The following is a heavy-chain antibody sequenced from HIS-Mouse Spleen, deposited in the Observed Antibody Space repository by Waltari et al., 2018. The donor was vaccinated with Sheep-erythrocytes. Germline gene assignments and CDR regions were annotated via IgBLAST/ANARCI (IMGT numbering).Heavy chain of an antibody. J-gene: IGHJ4*02. CDR1: GFTFSSYG. D-gene: IGHD3-3*01. V-gene: IGHV3-30*18. CDR2: ISYDGSNK. CDR3: AKPITDFWRGYYAYFDY. Sequence: LVESGGGVVQPGRSLRLSCAASGFTFSSYGMHWVRQAPGKGREWVAVISYDGSNKYDADSVKGRFTISRDNSKNTLYLQMNSLRAEETAVYYCAKPITDFWRGYYAYFDYWGQGTLVTVSS.